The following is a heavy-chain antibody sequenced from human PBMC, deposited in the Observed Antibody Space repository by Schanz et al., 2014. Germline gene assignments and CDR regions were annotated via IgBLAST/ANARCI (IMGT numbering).Heavy chain of an antibody. CDR3: SRGECSSTSCHEVAPPDD. Sequence: QVQLQESGPGLVEPSQTLSLTCTVSGASISSRDFYWSWIRQFPGKGLEWIGYISYSGRTYYSPSLKSRLTMSVDTSKNQFSLRLSSVTAADTAIYYCSRGECSSTSCHEVAPPDDWGQGTLXTVSS. CDR2: ISYSGRT. J-gene: IGHJ4*02. V-gene: IGHV4-31*03. CDR1: GASISSRDFY. D-gene: IGHD2-2*01.